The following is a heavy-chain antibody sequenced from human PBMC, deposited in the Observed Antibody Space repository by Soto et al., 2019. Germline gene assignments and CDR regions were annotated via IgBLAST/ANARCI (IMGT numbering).Heavy chain of an antibody. Sequence: SETLSLTCAVSGGFTSTNNWWSWVRQPPGKGLEWIGDAYHSGSTEYNPSLKSRVSISVDKSKNQISLKLSSVTAADTAVYYCARDGDFFGNYYGMDVWGQGTTVTVSS. D-gene: IGHD3-3*01. CDR2: AYHSGST. CDR3: ARDGDFFGNYYGMDV. J-gene: IGHJ6*02. CDR1: GGFTSTNNW. V-gene: IGHV4-4*02.